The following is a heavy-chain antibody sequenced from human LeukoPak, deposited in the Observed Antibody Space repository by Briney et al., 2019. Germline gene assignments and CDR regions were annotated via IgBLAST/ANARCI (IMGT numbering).Heavy chain of an antibody. J-gene: IGHJ4*02. Sequence: GGSLRLSCAASGFTFSSYSMNWVRQAPGKGLEWVSSISSSSSYIYYADSVKGRFTISRDNAKNSLYLQMNSLRAEDTAVYYCARDGALVVAAMRFDYWGQGTLVTVSS. V-gene: IGHV3-21*01. CDR2: ISSSSSYI. CDR3: ARDGALVVAAMRFDY. D-gene: IGHD2-15*01. CDR1: GFTFSSYS.